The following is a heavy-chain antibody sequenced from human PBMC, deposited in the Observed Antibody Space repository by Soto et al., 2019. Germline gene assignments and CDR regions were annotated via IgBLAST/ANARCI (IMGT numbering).Heavy chain of an antibody. CDR3: AGVRSDYGDYFDC. J-gene: IGHJ4*02. Sequence: QVQLQQWGAGLLKPSETLSLTCAVYGGSFSGYYWSWIRQPPGKGLEWIGEINHSGSTNYNPSLKSLVTISVDTSKTQYSLKLSSVTAADTAVYCCAGVRSDYGDYFDCWGQGTLVTVSS. D-gene: IGHD4-17*01. CDR2: INHSGST. CDR1: GGSFSGYY. V-gene: IGHV4-34*01.